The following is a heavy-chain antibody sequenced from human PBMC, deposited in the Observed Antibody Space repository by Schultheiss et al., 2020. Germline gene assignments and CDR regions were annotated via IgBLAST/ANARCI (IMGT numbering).Heavy chain of an antibody. CDR3: ARSYYDFWSGYYRGDY. CDR2: ISYDGSNK. Sequence: GGSLRLSCAASGFTFSSYGMHWVRQAPGKGLEWVAVISYDGSNKYYADSVKGRFTISRDNSKNTLYLQMNSLRAEDTAVYYCARSYYDFWSGYYRGDYWGQGTLVTLSS. D-gene: IGHD3-3*01. V-gene: IGHV3-30*03. J-gene: IGHJ4*02. CDR1: GFTFSSYG.